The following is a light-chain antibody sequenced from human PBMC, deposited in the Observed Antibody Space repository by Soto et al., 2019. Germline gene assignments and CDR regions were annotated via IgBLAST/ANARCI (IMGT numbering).Light chain of an antibody. CDR1: GSDVGGYNY. Sequence: QSVLTQPRSVSGSPGQSVTISCTGTGSDVGGYNYVSWYQQHPGKAPKLMINDVTKRPSGVPDRFSGSKSGNTASLTISGLQAEDEADYYCCSYAGSYTLVFGGGTNLTVL. V-gene: IGLV2-11*01. CDR2: DVT. J-gene: IGLJ2*01. CDR3: CSYAGSYTLV.